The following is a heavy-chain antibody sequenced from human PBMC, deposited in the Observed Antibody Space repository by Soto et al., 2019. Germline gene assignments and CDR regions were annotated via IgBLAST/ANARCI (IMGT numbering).Heavy chain of an antibody. J-gene: IGHJ4*02. CDR2: ISARGGSS. V-gene: IGHV3-23*01. CDR3: AKGSIEYSASVDN. D-gene: IGHD4-4*01. Sequence: DVQLLDSGGGLVQPGGSLRLSCAASGFSFSSYAMVWVRQAPGKGVEWVSVISARGGSSYFAGSVKGRFTISRDHSKNVFSLEMNSLRAEDTAIYFCAKGSIEYSASVDNWGQGTLVLVSS. CDR1: GFSFSSYA.